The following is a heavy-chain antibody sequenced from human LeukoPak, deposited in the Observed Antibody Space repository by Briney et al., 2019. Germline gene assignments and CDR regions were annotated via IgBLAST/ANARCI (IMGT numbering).Heavy chain of an antibody. CDR3: ARGGRDKQGYSYRNSPFDY. CDR2: IYYSGST. Sequence: SETLSLTCTVSGGSISSSSYYWGWIRQPPGKGLEWIGSIYYSGSTYYNPSLKSRVTISVDTSKNQFSLKLSSVTAADTAVYYCARGGRDKQGYSYRNSPFDYWGQGTLVTVSS. V-gene: IGHV4-39*07. D-gene: IGHD5-18*01. CDR1: GGSISSSSYY. J-gene: IGHJ4*02.